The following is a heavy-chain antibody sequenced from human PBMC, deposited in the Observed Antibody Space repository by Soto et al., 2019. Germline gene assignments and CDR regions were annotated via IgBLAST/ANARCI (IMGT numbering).Heavy chain of an antibody. V-gene: IGHV4-59*01. J-gene: IGHJ5*02. CDR2: IYYSGST. CDR3: ARVTYYDFWSGYYEVGYNWFDP. Sequence: PSETLSLICTVSGGSISSYYWSWIRQPPGKGLEWIGYIYYSGSTNYNPSLKSRVTISVDTSKNQFSLKLSSVTAADTAVYYCARVTYYDFWSGYYEVGYNWFDPWGQGTLVTVSS. CDR1: GGSISSYY. D-gene: IGHD3-3*01.